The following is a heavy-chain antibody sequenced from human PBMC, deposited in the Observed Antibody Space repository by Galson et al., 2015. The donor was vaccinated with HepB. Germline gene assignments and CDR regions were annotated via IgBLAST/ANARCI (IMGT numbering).Heavy chain of an antibody. CDR3: AGEYYYDSSGYYYWD. Sequence: ISWVRQAPGQGLEWMGGIIPIFGTANYAQKFQGRVTITADESTSTAYMELSSLRSEDTAVYYCAGEYYYDSSGYYYWDWGQGTLVTVSS. D-gene: IGHD3-22*01. J-gene: IGHJ4*02. V-gene: IGHV1-69*01. CDR2: IIPIFGTA.